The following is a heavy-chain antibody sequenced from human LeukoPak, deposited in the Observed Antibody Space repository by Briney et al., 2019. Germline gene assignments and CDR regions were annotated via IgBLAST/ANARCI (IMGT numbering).Heavy chain of an antibody. D-gene: IGHD2-2*01. CDR1: GGSISSSSYY. V-gene: IGHV4-39*07. Sequence: SETLSLTCTVSGGSISSSSYYWGWIRQPPGKGLEWIGSIYYSGSTYYNPSLKSRVTISVDTSKNQFSLKLSSVTAADTAVYYCARGPYCSSTSCYAGGIYDYWGQGTLVTVSS. CDR3: ARGPYCSSTSCYAGGIYDY. CDR2: IYYSGST. J-gene: IGHJ4*02.